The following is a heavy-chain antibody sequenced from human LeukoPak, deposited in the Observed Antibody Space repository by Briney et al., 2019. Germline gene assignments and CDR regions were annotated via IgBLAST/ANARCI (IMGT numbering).Heavy chain of an antibody. V-gene: IGHV3-23*01. CDR2: ISGSGGNT. D-gene: IGHD6-19*01. J-gene: IGHJ4*02. CDR1: GFTFSSYA. Sequence: PGGSLRLSCAASGFTFSSYAMSWVRQAPGKGLEWVSAISGSGGNTYYADSVKGRFTISRDNSKNTLYLQMNSLRAEDTAVYYCAKGLAYSSGWLFDYWGQGTLVTVSS. CDR3: AKGLAYSSGWLFDY.